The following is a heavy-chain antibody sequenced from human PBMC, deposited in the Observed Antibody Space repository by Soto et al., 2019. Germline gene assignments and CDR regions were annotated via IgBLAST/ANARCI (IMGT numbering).Heavy chain of an antibody. J-gene: IGHJ6*02. CDR2: IYYSGST. CDR3: ARDSRYFDWYYYYGMDV. D-gene: IGHD3-9*01. Sequence: QVQLQESGPGLVKPSQTLSLTCTVSGGSISSGGYYWSWIRQHPGKVLEWIGYIYYSGSTYYNPSLKSRVTISVDTSKNQFSLKLSSVTAADTAVYYCARDSRYFDWYYYYGMDVWGPGTTVTVSS. CDR1: GGSISSGGYY. V-gene: IGHV4-31*03.